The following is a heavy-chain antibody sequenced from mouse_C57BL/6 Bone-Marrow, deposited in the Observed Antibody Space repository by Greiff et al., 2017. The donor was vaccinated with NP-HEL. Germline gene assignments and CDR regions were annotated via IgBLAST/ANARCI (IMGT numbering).Heavy chain of an antibody. Sequence: QVQLQQPGTELVKPGASVKLSCKASGYTFTSYWMHWVQQRPGQGLEWIGNINHSNGGTNYNEKFKSKATLTVDKSSSKAYMQLSSLTSEDSAVYYCARSGRILIYYYGSSYGYFDYWGQGTTLTVSS. D-gene: IGHD1-1*01. CDR3: ARSGRILIYYYGSSYGYFDY. CDR2: INHSNGGT. J-gene: IGHJ2*01. V-gene: IGHV1-53*01. CDR1: GYTFTSYW.